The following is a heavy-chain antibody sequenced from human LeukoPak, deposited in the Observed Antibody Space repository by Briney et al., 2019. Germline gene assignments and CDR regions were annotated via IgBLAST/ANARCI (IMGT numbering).Heavy chain of an antibody. CDR2: INPNSGGT. CDR3: ARGLGYYGSGSYLDY. D-gene: IGHD3-10*01. J-gene: IGHJ4*02. Sequence: ASVKVSCKASGYTFTGYYVHWVRQAPGQGLEWMGWINPNSGGTNYAQKFQGRVTMTRDTSISTAYMELSRLRSDDTAVYYCARGLGYYGSGSYLDYWGQGTLVTVSS. V-gene: IGHV1-2*02. CDR1: GYTFTGYY.